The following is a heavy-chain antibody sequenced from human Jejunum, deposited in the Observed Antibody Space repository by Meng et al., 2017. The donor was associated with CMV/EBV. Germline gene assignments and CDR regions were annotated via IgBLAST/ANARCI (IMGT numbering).Heavy chain of an antibody. CDR2: FGFGGGVA. J-gene: IGHJ6*02. V-gene: IGHV3-23*01. CDR3: AKNQSAGRFLGGGLDV. D-gene: IGHD3-3*01. Sequence: WARRPPGRGLEWVASFGFGGGVAYSAAPVKGRFPSPRDMYRSTLYLQRNPLRAEDGAVYYWAKNQSAGRFLGGGLDVWGQGTTVTVSS.